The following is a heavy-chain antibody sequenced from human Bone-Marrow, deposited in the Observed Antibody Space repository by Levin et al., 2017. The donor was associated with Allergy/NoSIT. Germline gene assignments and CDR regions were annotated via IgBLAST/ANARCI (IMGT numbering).Heavy chain of an antibody. CDR1: GFAFSTFD. CDR2: IDTGGET. D-gene: IGHD4-11*01. J-gene: IGHJ4*02. CDR3: VREGGGDSNIDPLDY. Sequence: GGSLRLSCGASGFAFSTFDMHWVRQAPGKGLEWVSAIDTGGETYYPRSVKGRFTISRENAKNSLHLQMNSLRAGDTAVYFCVREGGGDSNIDPLDYWGQGTLVTVSS. V-gene: IGHV3-13*04.